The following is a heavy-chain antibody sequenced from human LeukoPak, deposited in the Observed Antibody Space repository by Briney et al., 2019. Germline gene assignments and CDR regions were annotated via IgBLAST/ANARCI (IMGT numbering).Heavy chain of an antibody. D-gene: IGHD2-2*01. Sequence: GSLRLSCAASGFTFSSYAMSWVRQAPGKGLEWVAFIRYDGNNEYYADSVKGRFTISRDNSKNTLYLQMNSLRAEDTAVYYCAKDLTGYCSSTSCYGQDYWGQGTLVTVSS. CDR1: GFTFSSYA. CDR3: AKDLTGYCSSTSCYGQDY. V-gene: IGHV3-30*02. CDR2: IRYDGNNE. J-gene: IGHJ4*02.